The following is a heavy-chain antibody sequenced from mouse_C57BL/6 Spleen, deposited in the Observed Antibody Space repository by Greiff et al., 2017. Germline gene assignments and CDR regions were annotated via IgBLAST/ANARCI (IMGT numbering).Heavy chain of an antibody. CDR3: ARSPFTTVVATRAY. J-gene: IGHJ3*01. CDR1: GYTFTSYW. CDR2: IDPNSGGT. D-gene: IGHD1-1*01. Sequence: QVQLKQPGAELVKPGASVKLSCKASGYTFTSYWMHWVKQRPGRGLEWIGRIDPNSGGTKYNEKFKSKATLTVDKPSSTAYMQLSSLTSEDSAVYYCARSPFTTVVATRAYWGQGTLVTVSA. V-gene: IGHV1-72*01.